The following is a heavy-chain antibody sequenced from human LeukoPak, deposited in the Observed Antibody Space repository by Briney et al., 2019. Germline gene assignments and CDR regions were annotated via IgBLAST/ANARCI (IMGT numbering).Heavy chain of an antibody. J-gene: IGHJ4*02. V-gene: IGHV3-9*01. D-gene: IGHD3-10*02. Sequence: GGALRLSRAASGFTFDDYAMHWVRQAPGKDLEWVTGISWNSSSIGYADSLNGRFTISRHNAKNSLYLQMTSLRAEDTALYYCATSGSLYGDFDYWGQGTLVTVSS. CDR2: ISWNSSSI. CDR1: GFTFDDYA. CDR3: ATSGSLYGDFDY.